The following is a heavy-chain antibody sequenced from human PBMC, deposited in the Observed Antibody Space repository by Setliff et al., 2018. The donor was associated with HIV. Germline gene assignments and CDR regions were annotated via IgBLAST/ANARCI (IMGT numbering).Heavy chain of an antibody. CDR2: INHSGST. D-gene: IGHD3-22*01. CDR3: AREFYHYDSSDYYSDYYYYYMDV. CDR1: GGSFSGYY. J-gene: IGHJ6*03. Sequence: PSETLSLTCAVYGGSFSGYYWNWIRQSPGKGLEWIGEINHSGSTNYNPSLKSRVTMSVDTSKNQISLKLSSVTAADTAVFYCAREFYHYDSSDYYSDYYYYYMDVWGKGTTVTVSS. V-gene: IGHV4-34*01.